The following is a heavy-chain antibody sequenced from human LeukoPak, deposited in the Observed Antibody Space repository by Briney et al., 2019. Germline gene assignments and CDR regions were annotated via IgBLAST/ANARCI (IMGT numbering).Heavy chain of an antibody. CDR3: AKMSTTGTRPYYYYHYGMDV. V-gene: IGHV3-30*18. J-gene: IGHJ6*02. CDR1: GFTFSSYG. CDR2: ISYDGSNK. D-gene: IGHD1-1*01. Sequence: GRSLRLSCAASGFTFSSYGMHWVRQAPGKGLEWVAVISYDGSNKYYADSVKGRFTISRDNSKNTLYLQMNSLRAEDTAVYYCAKMSTTGTRPYYYYHYGMDVWGQGTTVTVSS.